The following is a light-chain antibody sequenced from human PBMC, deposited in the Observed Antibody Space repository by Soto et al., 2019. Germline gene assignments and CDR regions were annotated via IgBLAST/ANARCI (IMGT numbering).Light chain of an antibody. Sequence: EIVLTQSPGTLSLSPGERETISCRSSQSVSNNYLAWYQQKPGQAPRLLLYAASNSARGIPDRFGGSGSGTDFTLTVSRLDAEDFAVYYCQQYGSALWTLGEGNKVEI. CDR3: QQYGSALWT. J-gene: IGKJ1*01. V-gene: IGKV3-20*01. CDR1: QSVSNNY. CDR2: AAS.